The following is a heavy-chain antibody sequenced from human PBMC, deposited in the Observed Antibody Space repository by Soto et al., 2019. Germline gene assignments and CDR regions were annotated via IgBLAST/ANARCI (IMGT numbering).Heavy chain of an antibody. J-gene: IGHJ4*02. Sequence: TSETLSLICAVYGGSFSGYYWSWIRQTPGKGLEWIGEIDHSGSIKYNPSLESRVSISLDTSRNQFSLKLSSVTAADSAVFYCATGGGAAPGTWGQGTLVTVSS. D-gene: IGHD6-13*01. CDR1: GGSFSGYY. CDR2: IDHSGSI. V-gene: IGHV4-34*01. CDR3: ATGGGAAPGT.